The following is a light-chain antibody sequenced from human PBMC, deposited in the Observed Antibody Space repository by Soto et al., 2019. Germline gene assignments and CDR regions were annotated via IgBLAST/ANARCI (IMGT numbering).Light chain of an antibody. CDR1: KLGDKY. V-gene: IGLV3-1*01. CDR3: QAWDSTTVI. J-gene: IGLJ2*01. Sequence: SYELTQPPSVSVSPGQTASITCSGDKLGDKYTCWYQQKPGQSPVLVIYQDNTRPSGIPERFSGSSSGNTATLTISGTQAVDEADYYCQAWDSTTVIFGGGTKVTVL. CDR2: QDN.